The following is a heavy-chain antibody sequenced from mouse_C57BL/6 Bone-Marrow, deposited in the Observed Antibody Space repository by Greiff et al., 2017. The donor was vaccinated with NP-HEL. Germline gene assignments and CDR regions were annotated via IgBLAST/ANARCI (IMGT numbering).Heavy chain of an antibody. CDR2: IHPNSGST. CDR3: ARGGDGYFDY. CDR1: GYTFTSYW. J-gene: IGHJ2*01. D-gene: IGHD3-3*01. Sequence: QVHVKQPGAELVKPGASVKLSCKASGYTFTSYWMHWVKQRPGQGLEWIGMIHPNSGSTNYNEKFKSKATLTVDKSSSTAYMQLSSLTSEDSAVYYCARGGDGYFDYWGQGTTLTVSS. V-gene: IGHV1-64*01.